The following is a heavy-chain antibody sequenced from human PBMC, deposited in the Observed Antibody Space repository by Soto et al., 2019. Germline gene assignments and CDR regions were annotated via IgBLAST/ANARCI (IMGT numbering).Heavy chain of an antibody. J-gene: IGHJ2*01. CDR1: GASISRYY. CDR3: ARGPPLSGTSYWYFDL. V-gene: IGHV4-59*01. CDR2: IHYSGIT. D-gene: IGHD1-1*01. Sequence: SETLSLTCTVSGASISRYYWSWIRQPPGKGLEWIAYIHYSGITNYNPSLKSRVTISVDTSKNQFSLKLSSVTAADTAVYYCARGPPLSGTSYWYFDLWGRGTLVT.